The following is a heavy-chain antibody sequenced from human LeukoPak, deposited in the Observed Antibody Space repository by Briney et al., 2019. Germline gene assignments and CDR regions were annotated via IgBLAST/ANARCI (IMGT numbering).Heavy chain of an antibody. CDR2: ISPRGDIT. CDR1: GFTFSSHG. V-gene: IGHV3-23*01. Sequence: PGGSLRLSCAASGFTFSSHGMNWVRQAPGKGLEWVSGISPRGDITYYADSVKGRFTISRDNSKNTLYLQMKSLRAEDTAVYYCAKGGGYEAQYYYYYLDVWGKGTTVTISS. J-gene: IGHJ6*03. CDR3: AKGGGYEAQYYYYYLDV. D-gene: IGHD5-12*01.